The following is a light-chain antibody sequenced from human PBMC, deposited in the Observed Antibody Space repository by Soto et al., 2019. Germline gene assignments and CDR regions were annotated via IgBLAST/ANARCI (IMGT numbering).Light chain of an antibody. CDR3: QQYGSSPS. J-gene: IGKJ1*01. Sequence: DSVVMQSPATLSLSPGDRFTLSCVAIQSVVGGYFAWYQQKPGLAPRLIIYDTSIRASGIPDRISGSGSGTHFTLTISRLEPEDFPVYYCQQYGSSPSFGQGTKVDIK. CDR2: DTS. CDR1: QSVVGGY. V-gene: IGKV3D-20*01.